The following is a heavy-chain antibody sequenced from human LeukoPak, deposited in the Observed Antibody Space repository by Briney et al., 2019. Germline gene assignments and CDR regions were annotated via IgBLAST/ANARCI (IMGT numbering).Heavy chain of an antibody. CDR2: IYPGDSVT. D-gene: IGHD5-24*01. V-gene: IGHV5-51*01. CDR1: GYSFTSYW. J-gene: IGHJ4*02. Sequence: PGESLKISCKGSGYSFTSYWIGWVRPMPGKGLEWMGIIYPGDSVTRYSPSFQGQVTISADKSISTAYLQWSSLKASGTAMYYCARFHQLSGRTFDYWGQGTLVTVSS. CDR3: ARFHQLSGRTFDY.